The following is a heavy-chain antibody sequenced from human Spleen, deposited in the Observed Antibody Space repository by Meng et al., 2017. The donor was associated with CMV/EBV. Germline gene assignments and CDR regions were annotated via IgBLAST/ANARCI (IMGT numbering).Heavy chain of an antibody. V-gene: IGHV6-1*01. CDR3: ARAFGGSSPSYYFDY. CDR1: CDSDSSNSAA. D-gene: IGHD2-15*01. CDR2: TYYRSKWYN. Sequence: QVRTQQAGPGWGTASPPLSLACVISCDSDSSNSAAWNWIRQSPSRGLEWLGRTYYRSKWYNDYAVSVKSRITLNPDTSKNQFSLQLNSVTPEDTAVYYCARAFGGSSPSYYFDYWGQGTLVTVSS. J-gene: IGHJ4*02.